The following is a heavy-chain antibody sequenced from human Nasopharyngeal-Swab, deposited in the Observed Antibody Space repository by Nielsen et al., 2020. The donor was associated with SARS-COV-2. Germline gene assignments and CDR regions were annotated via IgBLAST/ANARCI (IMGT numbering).Heavy chain of an antibody. V-gene: IGHV3-30*03. Sequence: WIRQPPGKGLEWVAVISYDGSNKYYADSVKGRFTISRGNSKNTLYLQMNSLRAEDTAVYYCARDGLDCSGGSCYSWAYYYYGMDVWGQGTTVTVSS. D-gene: IGHD2-15*01. CDR3: ARDGLDCSGGSCYSWAYYYYGMDV. J-gene: IGHJ6*02. CDR2: ISYDGSNK.